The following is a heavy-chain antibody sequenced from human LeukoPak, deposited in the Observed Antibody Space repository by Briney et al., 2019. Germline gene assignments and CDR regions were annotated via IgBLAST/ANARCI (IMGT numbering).Heavy chain of an antibody. Sequence: SETLSLTCAVSGGSISSNNWWSWVRQPPGKGLEWIGEISHSGSTGYNPSLKSRVTISVDKSKNHFSLKLSSVTAADTAVYYCARNMIGETTFDYWGQGTLVTVSS. CDR2: ISHSGST. CDR3: ARNMIGETTFDY. V-gene: IGHV4-4*02. J-gene: IGHJ4*02. CDR1: GGSISSNNW. D-gene: IGHD3-22*01.